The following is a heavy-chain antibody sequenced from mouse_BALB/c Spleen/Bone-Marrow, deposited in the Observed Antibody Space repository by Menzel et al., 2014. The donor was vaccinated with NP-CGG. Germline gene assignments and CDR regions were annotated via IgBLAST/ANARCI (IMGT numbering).Heavy chain of an antibody. CDR2: IWAGGST. CDR1: GFSLTNYG. CDR3: ARVTSSAVGAMDY. D-gene: IGHD3-2*02. J-gene: IGHJ4*01. V-gene: IGHV2-9*02. Sequence: VKLQESGPGLVAPSQSLSITCTVSGFSLTNYGVHWVRQPPGKGLEWLGVIWAGGSTNYNSALMSRLSISKDNSKSQVFLKMISLQTDDTAMCYCARVTSSAVGAMDYWGQGTSVTVSS.